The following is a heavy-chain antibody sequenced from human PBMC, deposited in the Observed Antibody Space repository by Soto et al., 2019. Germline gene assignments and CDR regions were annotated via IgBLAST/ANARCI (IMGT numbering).Heavy chain of an antibody. CDR2: IFYSGNT. D-gene: IGHD4-17*01. CDR1: GGSISRYY. J-gene: IGHJ4*02. Sequence: SETLSLTCTVSGGSISRYYWSWIRQPPGKGLEWIGYIFYSGNTNYNPSLKSRVTISVDTSKNQFSLNLSSVTAADTAVYYCARVGDYLNPHFDYWGQGTRVTVSS. CDR3: ARVGDYLNPHFDY. V-gene: IGHV4-59*01.